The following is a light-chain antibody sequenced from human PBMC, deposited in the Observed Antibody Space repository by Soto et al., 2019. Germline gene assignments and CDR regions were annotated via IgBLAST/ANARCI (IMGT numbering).Light chain of an antibody. V-gene: IGKV1-5*03. J-gene: IGKJ1*01. CDR2: KAS. CDR1: QSVSSW. CDR3: QQYNSYSVT. Sequence: DIQMTQSPSTLSASVGDRVTITCRGSQSVSSWLAWYQQKPGKAPNLLIYKASSLESGVPSRFSGSGSGTEFTLTISSLQPDDFATYYCQQYNSYSVTFGLGTKVEIK.